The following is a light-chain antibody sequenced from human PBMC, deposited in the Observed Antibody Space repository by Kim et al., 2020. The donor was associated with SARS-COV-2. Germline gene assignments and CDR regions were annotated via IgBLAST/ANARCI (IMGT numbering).Light chain of an antibody. CDR3: QQYQSYPVT. CDR1: QYIKNN. Sequence: AAVGDRVTMTCRASQYIKNNLVCFQQKPGKAPRSLIYAASSLQSGVPSKFSGSGSGTDFTLTISSLQPEDFATYYCQQYQSYPVTFGQGTRLEIK. V-gene: IGKV1-16*02. J-gene: IGKJ5*01. CDR2: AAS.